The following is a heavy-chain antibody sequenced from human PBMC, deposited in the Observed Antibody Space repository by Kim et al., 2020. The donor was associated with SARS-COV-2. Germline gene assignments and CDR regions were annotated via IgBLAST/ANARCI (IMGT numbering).Heavy chain of an antibody. CDR1: GGSTNNIYW. CDR2: INQSGST. D-gene: IGHD2-21*02. Sequence: SETLSLTCAVSGGSTNNIYWWSWVRRPPGKGLEWIGEINQSGSTKYNPSLKSRVSISIDHSKNQVSLKLTSVTAADTAIYYCARNYFGIWGDSGFHYDWFDPWGPGTRVIVSA. CDR3: ARNYFGIWGDSGFHYDWFDP. J-gene: IGHJ5*02. V-gene: IGHV4-4*02.